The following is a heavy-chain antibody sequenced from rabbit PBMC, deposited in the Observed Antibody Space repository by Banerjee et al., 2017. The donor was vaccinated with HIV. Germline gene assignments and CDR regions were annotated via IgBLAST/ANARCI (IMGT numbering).Heavy chain of an antibody. CDR1: GFTLSSYW. J-gene: IGHJ4*01. CDR2: ISTGDGIT. CDR3: ARDDRVDYVGNGYNL. D-gene: IGHD8-1*01. Sequence: QEQLVESGGGLVKPEGSLTLSCKASGFTLSSYWMSWVRQAPGKGLEWIGCISTGDGITYYASWAKGRFTISKTSSTTVTLQMTSLTAADTAIYFCARDDRVDYVGNGYNLWGPGTLVTVS. V-gene: IGHV1S45*01.